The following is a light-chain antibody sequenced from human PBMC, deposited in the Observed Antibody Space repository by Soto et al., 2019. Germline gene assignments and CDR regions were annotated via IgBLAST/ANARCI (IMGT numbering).Light chain of an antibody. CDR2: EGT. CDR3: CSYAGDPYV. Sequence: QSALTQPASVSGSPGQSIAISCTGTSSDVGSYNSVSWYQQHPGKAPKLMIYEGTKRPSGVSDRFSGSKSGNTASLTISGLQAEDEGDYYCCSYAGDPYVFGTGTELTVL. J-gene: IGLJ1*01. V-gene: IGLV2-23*01. CDR1: SSDVGSYNS.